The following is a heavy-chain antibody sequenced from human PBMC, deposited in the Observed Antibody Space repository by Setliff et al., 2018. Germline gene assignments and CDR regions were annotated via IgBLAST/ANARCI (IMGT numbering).Heavy chain of an antibody. CDR2: IYHSGSS. CDR1: GGSISSRSYY. D-gene: IGHD2-8*01. CDR3: ARDPGVHSGTWCLDS. Sequence: PSETLSLTCTVSGGSISSRSYYWGWIRQPPGKGLEWIGSIYHSGSSYYNPSLRSRVTISVDTSKNQFPLILRSVTAADTAVYYCARDPGVHSGTWCLDSWGQGTQVTVSS. J-gene: IGHJ4*02. V-gene: IGHV4-39*06.